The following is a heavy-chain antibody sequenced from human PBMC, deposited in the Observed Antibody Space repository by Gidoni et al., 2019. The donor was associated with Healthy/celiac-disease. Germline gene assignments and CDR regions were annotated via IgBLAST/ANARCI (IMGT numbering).Heavy chain of an antibody. CDR3: ARETTEGSYYYYYYMDV. V-gene: IGHV4-61*02. CDR2: IYTSGST. Sequence: QVQLQESGPGLVKPSPTLSLTCTVSGGSISSGSYYWSWIRQPAGKGLEWIGRIYTSGSTNYNPSLKSRVTISVDTSKNQFSLKLSSVTAADTAVYYCARETTEGSYYYYYYMDVWGKGTTVTVSS. CDR1: GGSISSGSYY. D-gene: IGHD4-4*01. J-gene: IGHJ6*03.